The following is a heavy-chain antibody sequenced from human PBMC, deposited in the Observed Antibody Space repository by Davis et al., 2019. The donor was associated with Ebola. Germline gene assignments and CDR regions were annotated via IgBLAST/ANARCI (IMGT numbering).Heavy chain of an antibody. CDR2: IRSKANSYAT. V-gene: IGHV3-73*01. CDR3: TIATREDDY. J-gene: IGHJ4*02. CDR1: GFTFSSYG. Sequence: GGSLRLSCAASGFTFSSYGMHWVRQASGKGLEWVGRIRSKANSYATAYAASVKGRFTISRDDSKNTAYLQMNSLKTEDTAVYYCTIATREDDYWGQGTLVTVSS. D-gene: IGHD1-14*01.